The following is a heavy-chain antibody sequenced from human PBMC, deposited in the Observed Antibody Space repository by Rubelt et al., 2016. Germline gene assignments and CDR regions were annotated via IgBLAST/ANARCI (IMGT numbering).Heavy chain of an antibody. CDR2: ISGSGGST. CDR3: AKDYGRQWLPLGPLDY. J-gene: IGHJ4*02. Sequence: EVQLVESGGGLVQPGGSLRLSCAASGFTVSSSYMSWVRQAPGKGLEWVSAISGSGGSTYYADSVKGRFTISRDNSKNTLYLRMNSLRAEDTAVYYCAKDYGRQWLPLGPLDYWGQGTLVTV. V-gene: IGHV3-23*04. CDR1: GFTVSSSY. D-gene: IGHD6-19*01.